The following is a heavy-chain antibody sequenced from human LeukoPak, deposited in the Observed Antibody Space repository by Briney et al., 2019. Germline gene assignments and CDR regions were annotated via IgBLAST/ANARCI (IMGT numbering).Heavy chain of an antibody. CDR3: ARSLYSYHYYYYYYMDV. CDR2: IYYSGST. Sequence: SETLSLTRTVSGGSISSYYWSWIRQPPGKGLEWIGYIYYSGSTNYNPSLKSRVTISVDTSKNQFSLKLSSVTAADTAVYYCARSLYSYHYYYYYYMDVWGKGTTVTVSS. V-gene: IGHV4-59*01. D-gene: IGHD5-18*01. CDR1: GGSISSYY. J-gene: IGHJ6*03.